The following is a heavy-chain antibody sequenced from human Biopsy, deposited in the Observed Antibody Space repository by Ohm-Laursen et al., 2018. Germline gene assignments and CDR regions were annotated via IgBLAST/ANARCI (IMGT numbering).Heavy chain of an antibody. D-gene: IGHD3-22*01. V-gene: IGHV1-69*13. CDR2: IIPMFGTA. Sequence: ASVKVSCKASGGTFINYAISWVRQAPGQGLEWMGGIIPMFGTANYAQMFQGRVTISADESTSTSYMELSSLTTEDTAIYYCAKDWPSQYYYDTMDDYWGQGTLVTVSS. J-gene: IGHJ4*02. CDR3: AKDWPSQYYYDTMDDY. CDR1: GGTFINYA.